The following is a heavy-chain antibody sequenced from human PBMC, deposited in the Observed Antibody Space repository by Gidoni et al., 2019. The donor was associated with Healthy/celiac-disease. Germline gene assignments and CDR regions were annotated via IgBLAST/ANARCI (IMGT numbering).Heavy chain of an antibody. J-gene: IGHJ3*02. CDR2: ISSSSSYT. CDR1: GFTFIDYY. Sequence: QVQLVESGGGLVKPGGSLRLSCAASGFTFIDYYMSWIRQAPGKGLEWVSYISSSSSYTNYADSVKGRFTISRDNAKNSLYLQMNSLRAEDTAVYYCARGRGRHIVVVTAIDDAFDIWGQGTMVTVSS. CDR3: ARGRGRHIVVVTAIDDAFDI. D-gene: IGHD2-21*02. V-gene: IGHV3-11*06.